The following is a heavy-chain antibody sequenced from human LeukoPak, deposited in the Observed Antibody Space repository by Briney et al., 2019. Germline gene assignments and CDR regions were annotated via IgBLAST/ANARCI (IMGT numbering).Heavy chain of an antibody. CDR3: AREGRCSSTSCYATYYYMDV. CDR2: ITSSDSTI. D-gene: IGHD2-2*01. CDR1: GFTFSDYY. Sequence: PGGSLRLSCVASGFTFSDYYMNWIRQAPGKGLEWISYITSSDSTIYYADSVKGRFTISRGNAKNSLYLQMNSLRAEDTAVYYCAREGRCSSTSCYATYYYMDVWGQGTTVTVSS. V-gene: IGHV3-11*04. J-gene: IGHJ6*03.